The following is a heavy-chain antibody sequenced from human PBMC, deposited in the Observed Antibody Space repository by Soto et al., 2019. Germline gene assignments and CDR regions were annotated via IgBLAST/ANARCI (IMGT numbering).Heavy chain of an antibody. D-gene: IGHD3-3*01. CDR1: GFTFSSYW. CDR2: IKQDGSEK. CDR3: ARGRITYYDFWSGFVGWFDP. V-gene: IGHV3-7*01. J-gene: IGHJ5*02. Sequence: EVQLVESGGGLVQAGGSLRLSCAASGFTFSSYWMSWVRQAPGKGLEWVANIKQDGSEKYYVDSVKGRFTISRDNAKNSLYLQMNSLRAEDTAVYYCARGRITYYDFWSGFVGWFDPWGQGTLVTVSS.